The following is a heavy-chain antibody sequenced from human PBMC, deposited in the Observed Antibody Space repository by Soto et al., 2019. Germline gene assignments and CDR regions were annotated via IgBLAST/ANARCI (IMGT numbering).Heavy chain of an antibody. CDR2: IGPESGAT. V-gene: IGHV1-2*02. CDR1: GYTFTGHY. Sequence: ASVKVSCKASGYTFTGHYIHWVRQAPEQGPEWMGEIGPESGATRYAQRFQGRVTMTRDMSITTVYMELNNLRPDDTAAYYCGRGRSGQIVVFPGGQGTPVTVSA. CDR3: GRGRSGQIVVFP. D-gene: IGHD5-12*01. J-gene: IGHJ5*02.